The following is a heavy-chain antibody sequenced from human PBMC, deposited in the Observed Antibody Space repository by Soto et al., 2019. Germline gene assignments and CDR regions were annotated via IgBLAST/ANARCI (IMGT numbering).Heavy chain of an antibody. J-gene: IGHJ2*01. Sequence: QVQLVQSGAEVKKPGSSVKVSCKASGGTFSSYAISWVRQAPGQGLEWMGGIIPIFGTANYAQKFQGRVTITADESTSTAYMGLSSLRSEDTAVYYCARAILYYDSSGYPVIWYFDLWGRGTLVTVSS. CDR3: ARAILYYDSSGYPVIWYFDL. CDR2: IIPIFGTA. CDR1: GGTFSSYA. D-gene: IGHD3-22*01. V-gene: IGHV1-69*12.